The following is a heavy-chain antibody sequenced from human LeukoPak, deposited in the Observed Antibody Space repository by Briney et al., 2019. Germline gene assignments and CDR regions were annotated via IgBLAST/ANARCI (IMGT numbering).Heavy chain of an antibody. V-gene: IGHV3-30*02. J-gene: IGHJ6*03. CDR3: AKDRDYGDYPPAYYYYMDV. CDR1: GFTFSTYG. CDR2: IRYDGTNK. Sequence: GGSLRLSCAASGFTFSTYGIHWVRQAPGKGLEWVAFIRYDGTNKWYADSVKGRFTISRDNSKNMLYLQMNSLRAEDTAVYHCAKDRDYGDYPPAYYYYMDVWGKGTTVTVSS. D-gene: IGHD4-17*01.